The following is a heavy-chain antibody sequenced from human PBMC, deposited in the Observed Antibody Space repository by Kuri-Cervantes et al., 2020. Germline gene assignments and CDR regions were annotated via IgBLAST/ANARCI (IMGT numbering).Heavy chain of an antibody. CDR2: VNQRGNI. CDR3: ARDGYSYGTDY. V-gene: IGHV4-34*01. Sequence: SQTLSLTCAVYGGSFSGYYWTWIRQPPGKGLEWIGEVNQRGNIDYNPSLKSRVTISRDTSKNQFSLKLNSVTAADTAVYYCARDGYSYGTDYWGQGTLVTVSS. J-gene: IGHJ4*02. D-gene: IGHD5-18*01. CDR1: GGSFSGYY.